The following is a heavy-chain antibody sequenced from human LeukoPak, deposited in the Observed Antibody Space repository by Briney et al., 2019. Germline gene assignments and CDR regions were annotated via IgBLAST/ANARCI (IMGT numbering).Heavy chain of an antibody. CDR2: IIPIFGTA. CDR3: ARRGYYYDSSGYYPFDY. CDR1: GGTFSSYA. J-gene: IGHJ4*02. Sequence: GASGKVSCKASGGTFSSYAISWVRQAPGQGLEWMGGIIPIFGTANYAQKFQGRVTITADESTSTAYMELSSLRSEDTAVYYCARRGYYYDSSGYYPFDYWGQGTLVTVSS. V-gene: IGHV1-69*13. D-gene: IGHD3-22*01.